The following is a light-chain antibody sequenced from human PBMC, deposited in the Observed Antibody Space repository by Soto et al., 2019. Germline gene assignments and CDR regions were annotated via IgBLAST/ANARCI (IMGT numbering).Light chain of an antibody. CDR3: KQRNIWPPVT. V-gene: IGKV3-11*01. CDR1: PSVTNY. J-gene: IGKJ5*01. CDR2: GAF. Sequence: PGERATLSCRASPSVTNYLAWYQQKPGQPPRLLIYGAFNRTAGIPARFSGSGSGTDFTLTISSLEPEDSAVYYCKQRNIWPPVTFGQGTRLEIK.